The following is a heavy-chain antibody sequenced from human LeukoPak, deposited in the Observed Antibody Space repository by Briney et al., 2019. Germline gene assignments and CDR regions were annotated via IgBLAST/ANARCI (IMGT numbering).Heavy chain of an antibody. CDR3: TRDPFYDILTGYYRYGMDV. CDR2: IRSKAYGGTT. V-gene: IGHV3-49*03. CDR1: GFTFGDYA. J-gene: IGHJ6*02. Sequence: GGSLRLSCTASGFTFGDYAMRWFRQAPGKGLEWVGSIRSKAYGGTTEYAASVKGRFTISRDDSKSIAYLQMNSLKTEDTAVYYCTRDPFYDILTGYYRYGMDVWGQGTTVTVSS. D-gene: IGHD3-9*01.